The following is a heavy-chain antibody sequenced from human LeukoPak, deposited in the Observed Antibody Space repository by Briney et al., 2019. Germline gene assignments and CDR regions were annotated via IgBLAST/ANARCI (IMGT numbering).Heavy chain of an antibody. CDR1: GYTFTGYY. J-gene: IGHJ4*02. CDR3: ARGGELLDY. Sequence: ASVKVSCKASGYTFTGYYMHWVRQAPGQGLEWMGWISAYNGHTNYAQKPQGRVTMTTDTSTSTAYMELRSLRSDDTALYYCARGGELLDYWGQGTLVTVSS. CDR2: ISAYNGHT. V-gene: IGHV1-18*04. D-gene: IGHD1-26*01.